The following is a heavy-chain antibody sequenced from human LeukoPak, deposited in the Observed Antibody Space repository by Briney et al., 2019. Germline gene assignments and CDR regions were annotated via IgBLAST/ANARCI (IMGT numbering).Heavy chain of an antibody. CDR2: INHSGST. Sequence: PSETLSLTCAVYVGSFCGYYWSWIRQPPGKGLEWIGEINHSGSTNYNPSLKSRVTISVDTSKDQFSLKLSSVTAADTAVYYCARGRITMVRGVFHYYFYYGMDVWGQGTTVTVSS. D-gene: IGHD3-10*01. J-gene: IGHJ6*02. CDR3: ARGRITMVRGVFHYYFYYGMDV. CDR1: VGSFCGYY. V-gene: IGHV4-34*01.